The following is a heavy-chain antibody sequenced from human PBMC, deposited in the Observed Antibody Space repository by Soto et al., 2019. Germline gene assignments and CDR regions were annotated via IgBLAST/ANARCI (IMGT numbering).Heavy chain of an antibody. Sequence: SETLSLTCTVSGGSISSSSYYWGWIRQPPGKGLEWIGSIYYSGSTYYNPSLKSRVTISVDTSKNQFSLKLSSVTAADTAVYYCAGGEYQLPAEWFDPWGQGTLVTVSS. CDR1: GGSISSSSYY. CDR2: IYYSGST. D-gene: IGHD2-2*01. V-gene: IGHV4-39*01. J-gene: IGHJ5*02. CDR3: AGGEYQLPAEWFDP.